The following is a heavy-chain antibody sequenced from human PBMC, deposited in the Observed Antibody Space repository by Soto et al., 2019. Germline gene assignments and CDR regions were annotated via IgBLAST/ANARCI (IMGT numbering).Heavy chain of an antibody. CDR2: IDNAGTDS. J-gene: IGHJ6*04. D-gene: IGHD3-10*01. V-gene: IGHV3-74*01. Sequence: EVQLVESGGGLVQPGGSLRLSCAASGFTLSGRSMHWVRQAPGKGLVWVSGIDNAGTDSTYADSVKGRFTSSRDNAKNMLYLQSNSLRVEDTAVYYCARGWFGPDVWGKGTTVNVSS. CDR3: ARGWFGPDV. CDR1: GFTLSGRS.